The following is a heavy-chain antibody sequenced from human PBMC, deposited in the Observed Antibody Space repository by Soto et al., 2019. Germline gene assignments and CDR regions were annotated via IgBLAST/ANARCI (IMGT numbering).Heavy chain of an antibody. CDR1: GGSISSYY. J-gene: IGHJ5*02. CDR2: IYYSGGT. CDR3: ARDRYGSGNWFDP. V-gene: IGHV4-59*01. D-gene: IGHD2-15*01. Sequence: PSETLSLTCTVSGGSISSYYWSWIRQPPGKGLEWIGYIYYSGGTNYNPSLKSRDTISVDTSKNQFSLKLSSVTAADTAVYYCARDRYGSGNWFDPWGQGTLVTVSS.